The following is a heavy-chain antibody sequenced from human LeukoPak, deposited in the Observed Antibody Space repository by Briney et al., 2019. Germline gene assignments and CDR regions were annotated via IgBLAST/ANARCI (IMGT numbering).Heavy chain of an antibody. CDR2: IYYSGST. J-gene: IGHJ4*02. CDR1: GGSISSSSYY. CDR3: VLLGATIMSFDY. D-gene: IGHD1-26*01. Sequence: PSETLSLTCTVSGGSISSSSYYWGWIRQPPGKGLEWIGSIYYSGSTYYNPSLKSRVTISVDTSKNQFSPKLSSVTAADAAVYYCVLLGATIMSFDYWGQGTLVTVSS. V-gene: IGHV4-39*01.